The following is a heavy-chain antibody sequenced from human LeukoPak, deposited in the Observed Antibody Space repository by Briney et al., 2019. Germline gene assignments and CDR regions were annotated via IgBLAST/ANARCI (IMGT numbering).Heavy chain of an antibody. D-gene: IGHD4-17*01. CDR1: GFTFSSYW. CDR2: INSDGSST. Sequence: GGSLRLSCAASGFTFSSYWMHWVRHAPGKGLVWVSRINSDGSSTSYADSVKGRFTISRDNAKNTLYLQMNSLRAEDTAVYYCARGDYGDYDRGAFDIWGQGTMVTVSS. CDR3: ARGDYGDYDRGAFDI. J-gene: IGHJ3*02. V-gene: IGHV3-74*01.